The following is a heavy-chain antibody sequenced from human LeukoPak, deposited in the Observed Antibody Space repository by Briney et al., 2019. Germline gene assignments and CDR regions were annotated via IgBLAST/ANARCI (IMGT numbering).Heavy chain of an antibody. Sequence: GGSLRLSCAVSGFTFRNAGMNWVRQAPGKGLEWVAVISYDGSNKYYADSVKGRFTISRDNSKNTLYLQMNSLRAEDTAVYYCAKHIAAAGPNFDYWGQGTLVTVSS. CDR2: ISYDGSNK. V-gene: IGHV3-33*05. J-gene: IGHJ4*02. CDR3: AKHIAAAGPNFDY. CDR1: GFTFRNAG. D-gene: IGHD6-13*01.